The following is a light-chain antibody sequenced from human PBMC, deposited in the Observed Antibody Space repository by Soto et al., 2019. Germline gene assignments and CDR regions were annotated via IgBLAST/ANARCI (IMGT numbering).Light chain of an antibody. J-gene: IGKJ4*01. CDR1: QSVRSSY. CDR3: QQYGSAPLT. CDR2: DAS. Sequence: EIVLTQSPGTLSLSPGERATLSCRASQSVRSSYLAWYQQKPGQATRLLMYDASSRATGIPDRFSGSGSGTDFTLTISRLESEDFAVYYCQQYGSAPLTFGGGTKVEIK. V-gene: IGKV3-20*01.